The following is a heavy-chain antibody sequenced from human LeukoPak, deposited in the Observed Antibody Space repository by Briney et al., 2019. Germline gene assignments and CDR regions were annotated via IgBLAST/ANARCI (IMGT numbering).Heavy chain of an antibody. Sequence: PSETLSLTCTVSGGSISSSSYYWGWIRQPPGKGLEWIGNMFYRGTTYYNPSLNSRVSMSIDTSKNQFSLRLSSVTAADTAVYYCARVLIMVRGLAPTSYYFDYWGQGTLVTVSS. CDR1: GGSISSSSYY. CDR2: MFYRGTT. V-gene: IGHV4-39*07. CDR3: ARVLIMVRGLAPTSYYFDY. D-gene: IGHD3-10*01. J-gene: IGHJ4*02.